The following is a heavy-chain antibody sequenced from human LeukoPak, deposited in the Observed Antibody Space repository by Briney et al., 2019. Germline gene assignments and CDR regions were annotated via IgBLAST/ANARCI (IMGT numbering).Heavy chain of an antibody. Sequence: SGGSLRLSCAASGFTFSSYAMHWVRQAPGKGLEWVSAISGSGGSTYYADSVKGRFTISRDNSKNTLYLQMNSLRAEDTAVYYCAKGSFFGYSSGWYGDYWGQGTLVTVSS. CDR1: GFTFSSYA. J-gene: IGHJ4*02. D-gene: IGHD6-19*01. V-gene: IGHV3-23*01. CDR3: AKGSFFGYSSGWYGDY. CDR2: ISGSGGST.